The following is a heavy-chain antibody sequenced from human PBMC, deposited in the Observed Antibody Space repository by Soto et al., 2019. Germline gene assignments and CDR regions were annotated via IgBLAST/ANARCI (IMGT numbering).Heavy chain of an antibody. V-gene: IGHV1-18*01. CDR1: GYTFTSYV. Sequence: GASVKVSCKASGYTFTSYVISWVRHAPGQGLEWMGWISAYNGNTNYAQKLQGRVTMTTDTSTSTAYMELRSLRSDDTAVYYCARVIYRYCSGGSCYSQNHDAFDIWGQGTMVTVSS. CDR2: ISAYNGNT. J-gene: IGHJ3*02. D-gene: IGHD2-15*01. CDR3: ARVIYRYCSGGSCYSQNHDAFDI.